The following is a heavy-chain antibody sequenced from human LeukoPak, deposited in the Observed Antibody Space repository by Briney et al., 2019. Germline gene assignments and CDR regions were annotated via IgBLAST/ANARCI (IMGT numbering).Heavy chain of an antibody. D-gene: IGHD4-23*01. J-gene: IGHJ3*02. CDR1: GYSISSGYY. CDR2: IYHSGST. CDR3: ARPDYGGNSATPFDI. Sequence: SETLSLTCTVSGYSISSGYYWGWIRQPPGKGLEWIGSIYHSGSTYYNPSLKSRVTISVDTSKNQFSLKLSSVTAADTAVYYCARPDYGGNSATPFDIWGQGTMVTVSS. V-gene: IGHV4-38-2*02.